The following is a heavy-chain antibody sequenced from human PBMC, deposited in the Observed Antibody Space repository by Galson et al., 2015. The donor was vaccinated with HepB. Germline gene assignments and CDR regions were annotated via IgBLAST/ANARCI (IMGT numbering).Heavy chain of an antibody. D-gene: IGHD6-6*01. J-gene: IGHJ6*03. Sequence: SLRLSCAASGMKFSDYGMYWVRQAPGKGLEWVAVIWYDGGNKYYADSVKGRFTVSRDNSKKTQYLQMNSLRVEDTAVYYCARDILGGSRSSPYMDVWGKGTTVTVSS. CDR3: ARDILGGSRSSPYMDV. V-gene: IGHV3-33*01. CDR2: IWYDGGNK. CDR1: GMKFSDYG.